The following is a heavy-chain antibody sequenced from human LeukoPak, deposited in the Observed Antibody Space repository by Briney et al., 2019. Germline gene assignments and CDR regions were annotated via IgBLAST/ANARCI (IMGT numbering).Heavy chain of an antibody. CDR3: AFSSYYLQGNYYYMDV. Sequence: ASVKVSCKTSGYTFTHYVISWVRQAPGQGLEWMGRISPYNGNTKYAQKLQGRVTMTTDTSTSTAYMELRSLRSDDTAVYYCAFSSYYLQGNYYYMDVWGKGTTVTVSS. CDR1: GYTFTHYV. D-gene: IGHD1-26*01. CDR2: ISPYNGNT. V-gene: IGHV1-18*01. J-gene: IGHJ6*03.